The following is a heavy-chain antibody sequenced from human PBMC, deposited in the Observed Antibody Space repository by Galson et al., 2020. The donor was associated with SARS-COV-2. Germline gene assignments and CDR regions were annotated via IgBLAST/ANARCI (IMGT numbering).Heavy chain of an antibody. J-gene: IGHJ6*02. CDR1: GFTFSSYA. CDR3: AKDYSNYYYYYGMDV. D-gene: IGHD4-4*01. V-gene: IGHV3-23*01. CDR2: ISGSGGSP. Sequence: GGSLRLSCAASGFTFSSYAMSWVRQAPGKGLEWVPAISGSGGSPYYADSVKGRFTISRDNSKNTLYLQINSLRAEDTAVYCCAKDYSNYYYYYGMDVWGQGTTVTVSS.